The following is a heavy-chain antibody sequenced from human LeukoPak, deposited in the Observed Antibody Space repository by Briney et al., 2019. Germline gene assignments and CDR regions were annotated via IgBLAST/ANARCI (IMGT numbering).Heavy chain of an antibody. D-gene: IGHD3-10*01. J-gene: IGHJ4*02. CDR3: ARGGGSGGSGSYLGY. Sequence: PSETLSLTCAVCGGSFRGYHWSWIRQPPGKGLEWIGEINDSARTNYNPSLRSRVTISVDTSKNQFSLKPTSVTAADTAVYYCARGGGSGGSGSYLGYWGQGSLVTVSS. V-gene: IGHV4-34*01. CDR2: INDSART. CDR1: GGSFRGYH.